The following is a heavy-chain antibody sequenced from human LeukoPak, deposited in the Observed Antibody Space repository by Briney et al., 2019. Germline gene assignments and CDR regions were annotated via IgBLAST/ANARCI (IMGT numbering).Heavy chain of an antibody. CDR2: ISGSGGST. CDR1: GSTFSSYA. CDR3: AKDPDWNYAGWFDP. J-gene: IGHJ5*02. V-gene: IGHV3-23*01. D-gene: IGHD1-7*01. Sequence: GGSLRLSCAASGSTFSSYAMSWVRQAPGKGLEWVSAISGSGGSTYYADSVKGRFTISRDNSKNTLYLQMNSLRAEDTAVYYCAKDPDWNYAGWFDPWGQGTLVTVSS.